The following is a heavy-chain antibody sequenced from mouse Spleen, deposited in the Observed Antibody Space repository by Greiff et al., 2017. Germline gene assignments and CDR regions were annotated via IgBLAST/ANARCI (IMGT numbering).Heavy chain of an antibody. V-gene: IGHV1-76*01. J-gene: IGHJ4*01. D-gene: IGHD2-3*01. CDR1: GYTFTDYY. CDR3: ARNGGYYDYYAMDY. Sequence: VQLQQSGAELVRPGASVKLSCKASGYTFTDYYINWVKQRPGQGLEWIARIYPGSGNTYYNEKFKGKATLTAEKSSSTAYMQLSSLTSEDSAVYFCARNGGYYDYYAMDYWGQGTSVTVSS. CDR2: IYPGSGNT.